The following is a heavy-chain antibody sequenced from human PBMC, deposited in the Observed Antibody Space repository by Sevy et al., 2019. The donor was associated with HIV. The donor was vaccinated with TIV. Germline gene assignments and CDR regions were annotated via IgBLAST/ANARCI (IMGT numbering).Heavy chain of an antibody. Sequence: GSLRLSCTTSGFTFSAYAMHWVRQAPGKGLELVAIIWSDGAYQYHGDSVKGRFTISRDNSKNTLYLQMNSLRVEDTAVYYCARGGYYYDNAAYYAFDSWGQGTLVTVSS. D-gene: IGHD3-22*01. CDR1: GFTFSAYA. J-gene: IGHJ4*02. CDR3: ARGGYYYDNAAYYAFDS. V-gene: IGHV3-33*01. CDR2: IWSDGAYQ.